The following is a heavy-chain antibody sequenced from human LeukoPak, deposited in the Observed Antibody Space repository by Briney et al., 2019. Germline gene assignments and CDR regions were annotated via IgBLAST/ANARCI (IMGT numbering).Heavy chain of an antibody. CDR3: ARDYYYDSSGYWDYYFDY. V-gene: IGHV3-23*01. D-gene: IGHD3-22*01. CDR1: GFTFSSHG. J-gene: IGHJ4*02. CDR2: ISASGGNT. Sequence: PGGSLRLSCAASGFTFSSHGMSWVRQAPGKRLEWVSSISASGGNTYYADSVKGRFTISRDNSKNTLYLQMNSLRAEDTAVYYCARDYYYDSSGYWDYYFDYWGQGTLVSVSS.